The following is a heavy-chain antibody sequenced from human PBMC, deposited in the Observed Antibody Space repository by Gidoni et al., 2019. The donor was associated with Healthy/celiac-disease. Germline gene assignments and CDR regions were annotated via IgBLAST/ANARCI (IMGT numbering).Heavy chain of an antibody. CDR2: TRNKANSYTT. CDR3: ARGGVGATYYYGMDV. CDR1: GFTFSDHY. D-gene: IGHD1-26*01. J-gene: IGHJ6*02. V-gene: IGHV3-72*01. Sequence: EVQLVESGGGLVQPGGSLRLSCAASGFTFSDHYMTWVRQAPGKGLEWVGRTRNKANSYTTEYAASVKGRFTISRDDTKNSLYLQMNSLKPEDTAGYYCARGGVGATYYYGMDVWGQGTTVTVSS.